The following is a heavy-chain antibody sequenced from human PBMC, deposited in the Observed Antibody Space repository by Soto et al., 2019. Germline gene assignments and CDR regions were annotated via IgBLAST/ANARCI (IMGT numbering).Heavy chain of an antibody. V-gene: IGHV3-21*01. CDR1: GFAFTSYN. D-gene: IGHD3-16*01. J-gene: IGHJ6*03. Sequence: GGSLRLSCAASGFAFTSYNMNWVRQAPGKGLEWVSSVSASSKYIYYIDSVKGRFTISRDSATNSLYLQMSSLTAEDTAVYYCARAPRVSTSHYYLDVWGKGTTVTVSS. CDR3: ARAPRVSTSHYYLDV. CDR2: VSASSKYI.